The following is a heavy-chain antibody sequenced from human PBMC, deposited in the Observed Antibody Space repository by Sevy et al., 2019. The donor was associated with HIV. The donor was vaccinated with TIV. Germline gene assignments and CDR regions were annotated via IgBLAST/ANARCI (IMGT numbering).Heavy chain of an antibody. CDR2: IKSKTDGGTT. J-gene: IGHJ3*02. CDR1: GFTFSNAW. V-gene: IGHV3-15*01. CDR3: TTDLIVGATHDAFDI. Sequence: GGSLRLSYAASGFTFSNAWMSWVRQAPGKGLEWVGRIKSKTDGGTTDYAAPVKGRFTISRDDSKNTLYLQMNSLKTEDTAVYYCTTDLIVGATHDAFDIWGQGTMVTVSS. D-gene: IGHD1-26*01.